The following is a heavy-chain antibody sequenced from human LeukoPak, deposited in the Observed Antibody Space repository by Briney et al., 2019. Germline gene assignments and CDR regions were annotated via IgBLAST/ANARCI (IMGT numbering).Heavy chain of an antibody. D-gene: IGHD6-6*01. J-gene: IGHJ5*02. Sequence: PSETLSLTCAVYGGSFSGYYWSWIGQPPGKGLEWIGEINHSGSTNYNPSLKSRVTISVDTSKNQFSLKLSSVTAADTAVYYCARGSIAARRRFDPWGQGTLVTVSS. CDR1: GGSFSGYY. V-gene: IGHV4-34*01. CDR2: INHSGST. CDR3: ARGSIAARRRFDP.